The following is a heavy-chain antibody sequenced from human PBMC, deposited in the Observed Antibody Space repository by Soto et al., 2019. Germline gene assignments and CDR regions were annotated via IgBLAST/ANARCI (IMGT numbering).Heavy chain of an antibody. J-gene: IGHJ6*02. V-gene: IGHV1-46*01. CDR3: ARAQGAAAGTTISYYYGMDV. D-gene: IGHD6-13*01. Sequence: ASVKVSCKASGYTFTSYYMHWVRQAPGQGLEWMGIINPSGGSTSYAQKFQGRVTMTRDTSTSTVYMELSSLRSEDTAVYYCARAQGAAAGTTISYYYGMDVWGQ. CDR1: GYTFTSYY. CDR2: INPSGGST.